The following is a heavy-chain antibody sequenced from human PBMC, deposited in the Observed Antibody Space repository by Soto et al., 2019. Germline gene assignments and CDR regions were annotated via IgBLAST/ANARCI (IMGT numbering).Heavy chain of an antibody. CDR1: GASISGYY. D-gene: IGHD2-21*02. J-gene: IGHJ4*02. Sequence: SETLSLTCTVSGASISGYYWSWIRQPPGKGLEWIGYIFYSGSTKSNPSLKSRVTMSVDMSKNQFSLRLTSVTAADTAVYYCARVFPSYCGGDCSYFDSWGQGTLVTVSS. V-gene: IGHV4-59*01. CDR3: ARVFPSYCGGDCSYFDS. CDR2: IFYSGST.